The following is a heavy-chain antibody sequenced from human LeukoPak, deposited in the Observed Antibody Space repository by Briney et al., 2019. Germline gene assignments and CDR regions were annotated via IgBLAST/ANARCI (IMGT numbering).Heavy chain of an antibody. CDR1: RGSISSTTYY. J-gene: IGHJ4*02. CDR3: ARHLYSESYYF. V-gene: IGHV4-39*01. D-gene: IGHD1-26*01. Sequence: SETMSLTCTVSRGSISSTTYYWDWIRQPPGKGLEWIGSIYYSGSTYYNPSLKSRVTISVDTSKNQFSLRLTSVTAADTAVYYCARHLYSESYYFWGQGTLVTVSS. CDR2: IYYSGST.